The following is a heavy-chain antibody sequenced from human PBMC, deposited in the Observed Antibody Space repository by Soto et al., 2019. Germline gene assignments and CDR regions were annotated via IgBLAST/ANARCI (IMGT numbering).Heavy chain of an antibody. V-gene: IGHV3-74*01. CDR2: INTDGSTT. CDR3: ARGISLKYGVDV. Sequence: EVQLVESGGGLVQPGGSLRLSCAASEFTFNNYWMHWVRQVPGKGLEWVSRINTDGSTTNYADSVMGRFTISRDNADNTVYLQMNSRRAEDTAVYYCARGISLKYGVDVWCQGATVTVSS. CDR1: EFTFNNYW. J-gene: IGHJ6*02. D-gene: IGHD3-3*01.